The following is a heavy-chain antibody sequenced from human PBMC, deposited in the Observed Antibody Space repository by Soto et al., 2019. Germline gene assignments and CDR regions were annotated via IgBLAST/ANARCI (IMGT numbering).Heavy chain of an antibody. V-gene: IGHV3-23*01. CDR1: GFTFSSYT. Sequence: EVQLLESGGGLVQPGGSLRLSCAASGFTFSSYTMSWVRQAPGKGLEWISAVSGSGGSTYYADSVKGRFTISRDNSKDTLYLQMNTLRAEDTAVCYCAKPADYNWNDYWGQGTLVSVSS. J-gene: IGHJ4*02. CDR2: VSGSGGST. CDR3: AKPADYNWNDY. D-gene: IGHD1-20*01.